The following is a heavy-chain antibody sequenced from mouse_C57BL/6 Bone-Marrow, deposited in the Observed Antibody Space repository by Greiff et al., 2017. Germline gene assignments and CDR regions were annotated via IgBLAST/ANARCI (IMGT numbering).Heavy chain of an antibody. CDR3: ARDAYDYDDSMDY. Sequence: EVKLMESGGGLVQPGRSLRLSCATSGFTFSDFYMEWVRQAPGKGLEWIAASRNKANDYTTEYSVSVKGRFIVSRDTSQSILYLQMNALRAEDTAIYYCARDAYDYDDSMDYWGQGTSVTVSS. D-gene: IGHD2-4*01. CDR1: GFTFSDFY. J-gene: IGHJ4*01. V-gene: IGHV7-1*01. CDR2: SRNKANDYTT.